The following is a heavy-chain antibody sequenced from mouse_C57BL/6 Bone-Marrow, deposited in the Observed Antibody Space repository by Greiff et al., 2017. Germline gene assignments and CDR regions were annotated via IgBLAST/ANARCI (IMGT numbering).Heavy chain of an antibody. J-gene: IGHJ3*01. D-gene: IGHD2-1*01. CDR3: ARRYYGNYAWFAY. CDR2: IDPEDGET. CDR1: GFNIKDYY. V-gene: IGHV14-2*01. Sequence: VQLKESGAELVKPGASVKLSCTASGFNIKDYYMLWVKQRTEQGLEWIGRIDPEDGETKYAPKFQGQATITADTSSNTAYLQLSSLTSEDTAVYYCARRYYGNYAWFAYWGQGTLVTVSA.